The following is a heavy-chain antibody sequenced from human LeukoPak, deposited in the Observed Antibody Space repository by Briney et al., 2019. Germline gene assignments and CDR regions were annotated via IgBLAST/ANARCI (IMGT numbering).Heavy chain of an antibody. V-gene: IGHV3-21*01. CDR1: GFTFSSYA. CDR3: ARDYYGSGSYYYYYGMDV. D-gene: IGHD3-10*01. CDR2: ISSSSSYI. Sequence: GGSLRLSCAASGFTFSSYAMSWVRQAPGKGLEWVSSISSSSSYIYYADSVKGRFTISRDNAKNSLYLQMNSLRAEDTAVYYCARDYYGSGSYYYYYGMDVWGQGTTVTVSS. J-gene: IGHJ6*02.